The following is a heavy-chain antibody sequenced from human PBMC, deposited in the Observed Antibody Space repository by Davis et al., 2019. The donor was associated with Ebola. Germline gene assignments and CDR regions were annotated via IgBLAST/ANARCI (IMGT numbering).Heavy chain of an antibody. CDR3: ARDKGVTAPDFDN. D-gene: IGHD2-21*02. V-gene: IGHV3-33*01. Sequence: PGGSLRLSCAASGFTFSHYGMHWVRQAPGEGLEWVAVIWYDGSKRYYADSVKGRFTISRDDSKNTLYLQMKSLRAEDTAVYYCARDKGVTAPDFDNWGQGTLVTVSS. CDR1: GFTFSHYG. J-gene: IGHJ4*02. CDR2: IWYDGSKR.